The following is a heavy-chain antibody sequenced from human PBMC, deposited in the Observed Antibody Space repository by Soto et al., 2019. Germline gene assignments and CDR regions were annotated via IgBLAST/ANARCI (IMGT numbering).Heavy chain of an antibody. Sequence: LRLSCAVSGFSFNDYSVNWVRQAPGKGLEWVSYIGYGRNPTIYYADSVKGRFTISRDTAKNSLFLQMDSLRDEDTAVYYCARDHNWAFDFWGQGTPVTVSS. D-gene: IGHD3-16*01. V-gene: IGHV3-48*02. CDR1: GFSFNDYS. CDR2: IGYGRNPTI. CDR3: ARDHNWAFDF. J-gene: IGHJ4*02.